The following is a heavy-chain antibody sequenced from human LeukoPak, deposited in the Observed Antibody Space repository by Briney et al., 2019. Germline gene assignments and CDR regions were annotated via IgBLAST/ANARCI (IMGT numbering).Heavy chain of an antibody. D-gene: IGHD3-3*01. V-gene: IGHV1-69*02. CDR2: IIPILGIA. CDR1: GGTFSSYT. Sequence: ASVKVSCKASGGTFSSYTISWVRQAPGQGLEWMGRIIPILGIANYAQKFQGRDTITAEKSTSTAYMELSSLRSEDTAVYYCARVSLANPYYDFWSGYYSGEFDYWGQGTLVTVSS. J-gene: IGHJ4*02. CDR3: ARVSLANPYYDFWSGYYSGEFDY.